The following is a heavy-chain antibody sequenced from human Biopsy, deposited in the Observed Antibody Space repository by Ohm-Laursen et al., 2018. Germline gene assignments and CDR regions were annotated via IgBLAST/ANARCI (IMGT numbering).Heavy chain of an antibody. Sequence: SDTLSLTCTVSGYSISSDYRWGWIRQAPGETLEWLGNIFNDGNTHYNPSLRSRLIISIDTSKNQFSLMMTSVSGADTAVYFCARVGSGWAPFDKWGPGTLVTVSS. D-gene: IGHD6-19*01. CDR2: IFNDGNT. CDR3: ARVGSGWAPFDK. V-gene: IGHV4-38-2*02. CDR1: GYSISSDYR. J-gene: IGHJ4*02.